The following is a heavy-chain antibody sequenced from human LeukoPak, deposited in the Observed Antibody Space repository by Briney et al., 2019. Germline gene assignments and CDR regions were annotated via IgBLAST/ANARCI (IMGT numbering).Heavy chain of an antibody. CDR2: LNENGRIT. Sequence: PGRFLRLSGSASGFTFRKYAMHWFRRSPGKGYEYLSALNENGRITYYAVSVKGRFSISRDNSKSTLYLQMSSLRTEDTAVYYCVKYSRGWYDDYWHQGTLVTVSS. J-gene: IGHJ4*02. CDR1: GFTFRKYA. D-gene: IGHD6-19*01. CDR3: VKYSRGWYDDY. V-gene: IGHV3-64D*09.